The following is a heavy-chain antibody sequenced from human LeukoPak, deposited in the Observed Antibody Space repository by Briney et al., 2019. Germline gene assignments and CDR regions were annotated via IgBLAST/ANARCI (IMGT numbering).Heavy chain of an antibody. Sequence: GGSLRLSCAASGFTFSDYYMSWIRQAPGKGLEGVSYISSSSSYTNYADSVKGRFTISRDNAKNSLYLQMNSLRAEDTAVYYCARDTPMVRGVYDYWGQGTLVTVSS. CDR3: ARDTPMVRGVYDY. CDR2: ISSSSSYT. CDR1: GFTFSDYY. V-gene: IGHV3-11*06. J-gene: IGHJ4*02. D-gene: IGHD3-10*01.